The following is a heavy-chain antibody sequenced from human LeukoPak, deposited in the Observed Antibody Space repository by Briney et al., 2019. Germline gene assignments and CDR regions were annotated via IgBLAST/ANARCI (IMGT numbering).Heavy chain of an antibody. CDR3: AKQLGYCSDGSCYFPY. D-gene: IGHD2-15*01. CDR2: INSDGSST. V-gene: IGHV3-74*01. CDR1: GFTFSSYW. Sequence: GGSLRLSCAASGFTFSSYWMHWVRQAPGKGLVWVSHINSDGSSTNYADSVKGRFTISRDNAKNTLYLQMNSLRAEDTAVYYCAKQLGYCSDGSCYFPYWGQGTLVTVSS. J-gene: IGHJ4*02.